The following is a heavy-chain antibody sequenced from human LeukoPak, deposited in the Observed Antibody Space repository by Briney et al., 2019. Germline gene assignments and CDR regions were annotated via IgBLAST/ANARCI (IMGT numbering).Heavy chain of an antibody. J-gene: IGHJ5*02. CDR2: INPNTDGI. Sequence: ASVKVSCKASGYTFTDYYIHWVRQAPGQGLEWMGWINPNTDGINYAQNFRGRVTMTRDTSISTAHMELSSLRSDDTAIYYCARVKALGIVGSTTVLDPWGQGTLVTVSS. CDR1: GYTFTDYY. V-gene: IGHV1-2*02. CDR3: ARVKALGIVGSTTVLDP. D-gene: IGHD1-26*01.